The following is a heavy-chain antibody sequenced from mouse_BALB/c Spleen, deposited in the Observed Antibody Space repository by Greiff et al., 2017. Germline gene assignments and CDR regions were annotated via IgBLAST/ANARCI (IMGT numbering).Heavy chain of an antibody. J-gene: IGHJ2*01. CDR2: IRLKSNNYAT. D-gene: IGHD2-4*01. V-gene: IGHV6-6*02. CDR3: TRDDYDYEFDY. Sequence: EVKLMESGGGLVQPGGSMKLSCVASGFTFSNYWMNWVRQSPEKGLEWVAEIRLKSNNYATHYAESVKGRFTISRDDSKSSVYLQMNNLRAEDTGIYYCTRDDYDYEFDYWGQGTTLTVSS. CDR1: GFTFSNYW.